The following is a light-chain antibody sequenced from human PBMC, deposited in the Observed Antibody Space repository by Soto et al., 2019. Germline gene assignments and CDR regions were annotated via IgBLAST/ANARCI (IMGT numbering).Light chain of an antibody. CDR1: SSNIGAFYD. CDR3: QSYDSSLSGGV. Sequence: QSVLTQPPSVSGAPGQRVTISCTGSSSNIGAFYDVHWYQQLPGTAPKLLIFGNSNRPSGVPDRFSGSKSGTSASLAITGLQAEDEADYYCQSYDSSLSGGVFGGGTQLTVL. CDR2: GNS. V-gene: IGLV1-40*01. J-gene: IGLJ3*02.